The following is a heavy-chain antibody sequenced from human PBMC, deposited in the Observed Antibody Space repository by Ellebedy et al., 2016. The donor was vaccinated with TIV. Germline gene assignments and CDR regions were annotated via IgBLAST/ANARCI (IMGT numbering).Heavy chain of an antibody. D-gene: IGHD3-10*01. J-gene: IGHJ4*02. CDR1: GFLFNAYT. CDR3: VRAPGWGSGTFDY. Sequence: GESLKISCAASGFLFNAYTMNWVRRAPGKGLEWVSSISDSSDHIYYADSVKGRFTISRDNDKNSLYLEMNSLRAEDTAIYYCVRAPGWGSGTFDYWGQGTLVTVSS. CDR2: ISDSSDHI. V-gene: IGHV3-21*01.